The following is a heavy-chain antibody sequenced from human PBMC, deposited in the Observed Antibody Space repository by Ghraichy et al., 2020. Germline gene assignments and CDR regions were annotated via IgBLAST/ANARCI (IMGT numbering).Heavy chain of an antibody. V-gene: IGHV4-4*07. J-gene: IGHJ4*02. CDR2: IYTSGST. Sequence: SETLSLTCNVSGASLRGFYWSWLRQPAGKGLEWIGRIYTSGSTNLNPSFKSRISMSIDTSKTAFSMKLRSLTAADTAVYYCARGAVGRADDSWGPGTLVIVSS. D-gene: IGHD1-26*01. CDR3: ARGAVGRADDS. CDR1: GASLRGFY.